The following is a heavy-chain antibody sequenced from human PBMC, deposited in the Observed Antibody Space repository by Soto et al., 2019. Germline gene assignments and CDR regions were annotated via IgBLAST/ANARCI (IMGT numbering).Heavy chain of an antibody. CDR3: ARVPSAAAPGFYSL. D-gene: IGHD6-13*01. CDR1: GCSFISYW. Sequence: PWVPLRISCKGSGCSFISYWIGWVLQMHGKGLEWMGIIYPGDSDTRYSPSFQGQVTISADKSISTAYLQWSSLKASDTAMYYCARVPSAAAPGFYSLWGQGTTVTVSS. V-gene: IGHV5-51*01. CDR2: IYPGDSDT. J-gene: IGHJ6*02.